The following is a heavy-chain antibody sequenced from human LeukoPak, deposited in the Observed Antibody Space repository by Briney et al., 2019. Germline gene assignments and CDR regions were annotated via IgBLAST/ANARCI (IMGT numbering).Heavy chain of an antibody. D-gene: IGHD3-10*01. CDR1: GYTFTSYD. CDR3: AKEWSEKNYYGSGSSDY. V-gene: IGHV1-8*01. CDR2: MNPNSGNT. J-gene: IGHJ4*02. Sequence: ASVKVSCKASGYTFTSYDINRVRQATGQGLEWMGWMNPNSGNTGYAQKFQGRVTMTRNTSISTAYMELSSLRSEDTAVYYCAKEWSEKNYYGSGSSDYWGQGTLVTVSS.